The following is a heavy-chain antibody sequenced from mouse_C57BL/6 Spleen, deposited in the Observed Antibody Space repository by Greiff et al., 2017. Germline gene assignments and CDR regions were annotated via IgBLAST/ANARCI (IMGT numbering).Heavy chain of an antibody. CDR1: GFNIKDYY. D-gene: IGHD2-5*01. Sequence: VQLQQSGAELVRPGASVKLSCTASGFNIKDYYMHWVKQRPEQGLEWIGRIDPEDGDAEYAPKFKGKATMTADTSSNTAYLQLSSLTSEDTAVYYCTPVHSNEFAYWGQGTLVTVSA. J-gene: IGHJ3*01. CDR3: TPVHSNEFAY. V-gene: IGHV14-1*01. CDR2: IDPEDGDA.